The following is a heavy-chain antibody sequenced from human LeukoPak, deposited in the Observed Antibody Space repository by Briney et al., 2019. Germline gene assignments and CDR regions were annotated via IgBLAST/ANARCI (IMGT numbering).Heavy chain of an antibody. J-gene: IGHJ4*02. CDR1: GFTFSSYW. CDR2: IKQDGSEK. D-gene: IGHD4-17*01. V-gene: IGHV3-7*03. CDR3: AKDLPDYGDYIEGY. Sequence: PPGGSLRLSCAASGFTFSSYWMSWVRQAPGKGLEWVANIKQDGSEKYYVDSVKGRFTISRDNAKNSLYLQMNSLRAEDTAVYYCAKDLPDYGDYIEGYWGQGTLVTVSS.